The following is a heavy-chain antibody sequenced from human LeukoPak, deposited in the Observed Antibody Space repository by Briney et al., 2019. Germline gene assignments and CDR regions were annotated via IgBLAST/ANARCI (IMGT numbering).Heavy chain of an antibody. Sequence: SETLSLTCTVSGGSISSSSYYWSRIRQPAGKGLEWIGRIYTSGSTNYNPSLKSRVTISVDTSKNQFSLKLSSVTAADTAVYYCARALTGDFDYWGQGTLVTVSS. CDR1: GGSISSSSYY. J-gene: IGHJ4*02. V-gene: IGHV4-61*02. D-gene: IGHD7-27*01. CDR2: IYTSGST. CDR3: ARALTGDFDY.